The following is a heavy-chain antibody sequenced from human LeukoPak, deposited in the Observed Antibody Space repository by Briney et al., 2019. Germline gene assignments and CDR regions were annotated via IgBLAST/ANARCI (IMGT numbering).Heavy chain of an antibody. CDR2: IYHSGST. Sequence: TSETLSLTCTVSGGSIDSSNDYWGWIRQPPGKGLEWIGSIYHSGSTYYNPSLKSRVTISIDTSKNQFSLKLSSVTAADTAFYYCARVNLYYYDSSGYPNWFDPWGQGTLVTVSS. CDR1: GGSIDSSNDY. CDR3: ARVNLYYYDSSGYPNWFDP. V-gene: IGHV4-39*07. D-gene: IGHD3-22*01. J-gene: IGHJ5*02.